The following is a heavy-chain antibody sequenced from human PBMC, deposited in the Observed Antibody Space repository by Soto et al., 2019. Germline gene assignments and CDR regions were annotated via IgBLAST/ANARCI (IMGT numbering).Heavy chain of an antibody. J-gene: IGHJ4*02. V-gene: IGHV4-34*01. D-gene: IGHD1-1*01. CDR2: INHSGST. Sequence: LSLTCAVYGGSFSGYYWSWIRQPPGKGLEWIGGINHSGSTNYNPSLKSRVTISVDKSRNQFYLRLNSVTAADTAVYYCASLSGTTFAFDYWGRGTLVTVSS. CDR3: ASLSGTTFAFDY. CDR1: GGSFSGYY.